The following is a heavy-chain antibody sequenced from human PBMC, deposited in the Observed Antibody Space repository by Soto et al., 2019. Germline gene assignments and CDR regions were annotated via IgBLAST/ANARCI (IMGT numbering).Heavy chain of an antibody. CDR1: GFTFSSYT. J-gene: IGHJ4*02. Sequence: QVQLVESGGGVVQPGRSLRLSCTGSGFTFSSYTMHWVRQAPGKGLEWVALISFDSSNKYYADSVKGRFSISRDNSKNTRFLQMDSLRPDDTAVYYCARDRLRLGELSLIGYFDYWGQGTLVTVSS. V-gene: IGHV3-30*01. CDR3: ARDRLRLGELSLIGYFDY. D-gene: IGHD3-16*02. CDR2: ISFDSSNK.